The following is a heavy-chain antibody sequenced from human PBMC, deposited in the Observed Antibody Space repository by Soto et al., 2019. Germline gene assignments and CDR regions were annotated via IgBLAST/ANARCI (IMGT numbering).Heavy chain of an antibody. V-gene: IGHV1-18*01. CDR1: GYTFSNYA. CDR3: ARDRVYTGGSDADY. CDR2: INTGSGYT. D-gene: IGHD2-8*02. J-gene: IGHJ4*02. Sequence: QVHLVQSGAEVKKPGSSVRVSCKTSGYTFSNYAISWVRQAPGQGLEWMGWINTGSGYTNYAHDRVTMTKDASTCTGDLEVTRLRSDDTAIYYCARDRVYTGGSDADYWGQGTLVTVSS.